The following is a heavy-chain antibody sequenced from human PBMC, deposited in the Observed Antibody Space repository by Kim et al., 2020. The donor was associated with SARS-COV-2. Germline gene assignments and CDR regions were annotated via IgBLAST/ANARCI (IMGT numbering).Heavy chain of an antibody. CDR3: ARDPGELYGIWYFDY. CDR2: ISYDGSNK. D-gene: IGHD1-26*01. Sequence: GGSLRLSCAASGFTFSSYAMHWVRQAPGKGLEWVAVISYDGSNKYYADSVKGRFTISRDNSKNTLYLQMNSLRAEDTAVYYCARDPGELYGIWYFDYWGQGTLVTVSS. CDR1: GFTFSSYA. J-gene: IGHJ4*02. V-gene: IGHV3-30-3*01.